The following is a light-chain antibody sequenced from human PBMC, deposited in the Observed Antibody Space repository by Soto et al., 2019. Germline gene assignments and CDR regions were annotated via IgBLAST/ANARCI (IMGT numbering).Light chain of an antibody. CDR1: SSDVGSYNL. J-gene: IGLJ1*01. V-gene: IGLV2-23*02. Sequence: QSALTQPASVSGCPGQSITICCTGASSDVGSYNLVSWYQQHPGKAPKLMIYEVSKRPSGVSNRFSGSKSGNTASLTISGLQAEDEADYYCCSYAGSSYVFGTGTKVTVL. CDR2: EVS. CDR3: CSYAGSSYV.